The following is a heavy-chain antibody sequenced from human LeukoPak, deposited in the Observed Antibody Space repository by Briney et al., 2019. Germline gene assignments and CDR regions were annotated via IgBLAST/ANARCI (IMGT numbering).Heavy chain of an antibody. Sequence: PGGSLRLSCAASGFTFSSYTMNWVRQALGQGLEWVSTISDPHSGSETHYADSVKGRFTISRDDSQNTLYLQMDSLRAEDTAVYYRTTRLQNHFDYWGQGTQVTVSS. CDR2: ISDPHSGSET. V-gene: IGHV3-23*01. J-gene: IGHJ4*02. D-gene: IGHD4-11*01. CDR3: TTRLQNHFDY. CDR1: GFTFSSYT.